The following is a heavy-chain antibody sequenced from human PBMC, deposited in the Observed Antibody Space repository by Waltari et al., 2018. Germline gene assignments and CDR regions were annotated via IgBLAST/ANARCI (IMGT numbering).Heavy chain of an antibody. Sequence: QVQLQESGPGLVKPSETLSLTCTVSGGSISSYYWSWIRQPPGKGLEWIGYIYYSGSTNYHPSLKSRVTISVDTSKNQFSLKLSSVTAADTAVYYCARGGSSWYVWFDPWGQGTLVTVSS. CDR3: ARGGSSWYVWFDP. V-gene: IGHV4-59*01. D-gene: IGHD6-13*01. CDR2: IYYSGST. CDR1: GGSISSYY. J-gene: IGHJ5*02.